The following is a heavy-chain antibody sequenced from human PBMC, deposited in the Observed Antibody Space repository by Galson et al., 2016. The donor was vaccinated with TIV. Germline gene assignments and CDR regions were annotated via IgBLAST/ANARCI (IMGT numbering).Heavy chain of an antibody. J-gene: IGHJ3*02. V-gene: IGHV3-30*04. CDR3: ARPITMMLVISPSQAFDI. CDR2: ISHDGTNK. CDR1: GFTFSRYA. D-gene: IGHD3-22*01. Sequence: SLRLSCAASGFTFSRYAMHWVRQAPGKGLEWVAVISHDGTNKYYSDSVRGRFTISRDNSKKMMSLQMNSLRAEETAIYYCARPITMMLVISPSQAFDIWGQGTMVSVSS.